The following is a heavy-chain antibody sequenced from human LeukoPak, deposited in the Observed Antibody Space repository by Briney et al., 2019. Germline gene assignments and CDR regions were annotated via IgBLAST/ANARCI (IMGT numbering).Heavy chain of an antibody. CDR1: GFTFSSYA. Sequence: GGSPRLSCAASGFTFSSYAMSWVRQAPWKGLEWVSAISGSGGSTYYADSVKGRFTISRDNSKNTLYLQMNSLRAEDTAVYYCAKGGGWYKGAWYGMDVWGQGTTVTVSS. J-gene: IGHJ6*02. V-gene: IGHV3-23*01. CDR2: ISGSGGST. D-gene: IGHD6-19*01. CDR3: AKGGGWYKGAWYGMDV.